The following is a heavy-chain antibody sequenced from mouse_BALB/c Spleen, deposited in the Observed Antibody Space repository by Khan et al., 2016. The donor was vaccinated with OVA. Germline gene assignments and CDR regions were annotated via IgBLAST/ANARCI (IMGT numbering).Heavy chain of an antibody. CDR2: IDPFSGST. D-gene: IGHD2-2*01. V-gene: IGHV1S135*01. CDR1: GYSFTTYY. CDR3: TRHGFGAWFTY. J-gene: IGHJ3*01. Sequence: EVQLQQSGPELMQPGASVTISCKASGYSFTTYYIHWVMQSHGTSLEWIGYIDPFSGSTTYNQKFKGKATLTVDKSSSTAYIHLSNRTSEDSAVYYCTRHGFGAWFTYWGQGTLVTVSA.